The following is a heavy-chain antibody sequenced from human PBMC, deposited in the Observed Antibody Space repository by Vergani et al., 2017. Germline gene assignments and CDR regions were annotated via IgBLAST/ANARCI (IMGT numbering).Heavy chain of an antibody. D-gene: IGHD3-10*01. CDR3: ASLYYND. CDR2: MNPNSGNT. V-gene: IGHV1-8*02. CDR1: GGTFSSYA. Sequence: QVQLVQSGAEVKKPGSSVKVSCKASGGTFSSYAISWVRQAPGQGLEWMGWMNPNSGNTGYAQKFQGRVTMTRNTSISTAYMELSSLRSEDTAVYYCASLYYNDWGQGTLVTVSS. J-gene: IGHJ4*02.